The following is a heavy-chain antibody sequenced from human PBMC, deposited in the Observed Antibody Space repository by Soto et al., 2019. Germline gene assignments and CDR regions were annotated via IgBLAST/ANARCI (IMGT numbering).Heavy chain of an antibody. CDR1: GYTFTSYY. CDR2: INPSGGST. D-gene: IGHD3-3*01. Sequence: QVQLVQSGAEVKKPGASVKVSCKASGYTFTSYYMHWVRQAPGQGLEWMGIINPSGGSTSYAQKFQGRVTMTRDTSTSTVYMELSSLRSEDTAVYYCARGSVRFLEWLPEGRFDPWGQGTLVTVSS. CDR3: ARGSVRFLEWLPEGRFDP. J-gene: IGHJ5*02. V-gene: IGHV1-46*01.